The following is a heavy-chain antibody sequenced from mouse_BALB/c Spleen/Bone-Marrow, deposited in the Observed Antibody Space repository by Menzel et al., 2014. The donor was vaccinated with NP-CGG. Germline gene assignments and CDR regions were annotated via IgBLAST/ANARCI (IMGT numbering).Heavy chain of an antibody. CDR1: GYSIASGFY. CDR2: ISFDGTN. CDR3: ARGNYYRFAY. Sequence: DVHLVESGPGLVKPSQSLSLTCSVTGYSIASGFYWNWIRQFPGNKLEWMGYISFDGTNNYDPSLKNRISITRDASKNQFFLKLNSVTTEDTATYYCARGNYYRFAYWGQGTLVTVSA. D-gene: IGHD1-1*01. V-gene: IGHV3-6*02. J-gene: IGHJ3*01.